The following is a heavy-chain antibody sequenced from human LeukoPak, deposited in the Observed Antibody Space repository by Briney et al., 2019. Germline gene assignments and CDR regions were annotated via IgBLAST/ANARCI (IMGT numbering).Heavy chain of an antibody. CDR2: IYWDDDK. V-gene: IGHV2-5*02. J-gene: IGHJ4*02. Sequence: SGPTLVKPTQTLTLTCTFSGFSLSTHGVGVGLIRQPPEKALEWLALIYWDDDKRYSPSLKSRLTITKDTSKNQVVLTLTNVNPVDTATYYCAHTTVAGPGDHWGQETLVSVS. CDR1: GFSLSTHGVG. CDR3: AHTTVAGPGDH. D-gene: IGHD6-19*01.